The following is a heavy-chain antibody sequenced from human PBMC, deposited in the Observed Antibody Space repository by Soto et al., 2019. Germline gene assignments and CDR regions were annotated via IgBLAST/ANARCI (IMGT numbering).Heavy chain of an antibody. CDR2: ISYDGSNK. V-gene: IGHV3-30-3*01. J-gene: IGHJ6*02. D-gene: IGHD2-21*02. Sequence: QVPLVESGGDVVQPGRSLRLSCAASGFLFSSYAMHWVRQAPGKGLEWVVVISYDGSNKYYADSVKGRFTVSRDSSKNMLYLQMNSLRTEDTAVYYCAREVTAPSDHYYGLDVWGQGTTVTVSS. CDR3: AREVTAPSDHYYGLDV. CDR1: GFLFSSYA.